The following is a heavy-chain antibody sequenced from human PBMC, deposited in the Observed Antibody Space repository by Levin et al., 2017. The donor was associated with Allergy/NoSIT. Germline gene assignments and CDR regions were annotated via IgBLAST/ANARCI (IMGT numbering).Heavy chain of an antibody. Sequence: LSLTCAASGFTFTNYGMHWVRQAPGKGLDWVAVIWYDGSNKYYANSVKGRFTISRDNSKNVVYLQMNSLRAEDTAVYYCARLDGDYVSSWFDPWGQGTLVTVSS. CDR3: ARLDGDYVSSWFDP. CDR1: GFTFTNYG. V-gene: IGHV3-33*01. D-gene: IGHD4-17*01. J-gene: IGHJ5*02. CDR2: IWYDGSNK.